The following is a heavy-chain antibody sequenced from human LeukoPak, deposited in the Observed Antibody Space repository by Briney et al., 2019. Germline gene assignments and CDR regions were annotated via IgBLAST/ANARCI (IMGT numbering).Heavy chain of an antibody. CDR3: AREYGSSHGFDP. V-gene: IGHV4-4*02. J-gene: IGHJ5*02. D-gene: IGHD6-13*01. Sequence: SETLSLTCAVSGGSITSSNWWTWVRQPPGKGLEWIGEIYYSGSTNYNPSLKSRVTISMDKSKNQFSLELTSVTAADTAMYYCAREYGSSHGFDPWGQGTLVTVFS. CDR1: GGSITSSNW. CDR2: IYYSGST.